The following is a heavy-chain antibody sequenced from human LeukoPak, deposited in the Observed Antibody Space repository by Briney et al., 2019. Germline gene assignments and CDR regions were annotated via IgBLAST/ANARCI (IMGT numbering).Heavy chain of an antibody. Sequence: GGSLRLSCAASGFTFSAYAKAWVRQAPGKGLECVSHITTGGSSIFYADSVKGRFTISRDNAKNSLYLQMNSLRAEDAAVYYCARVRYDSGWYDYWGQGALVTVSS. CDR3: ARVRYDSGWYDY. CDR1: GFTFSAYA. J-gene: IGHJ4*02. CDR2: ITTGGSSI. V-gene: IGHV3-48*04. D-gene: IGHD6-19*01.